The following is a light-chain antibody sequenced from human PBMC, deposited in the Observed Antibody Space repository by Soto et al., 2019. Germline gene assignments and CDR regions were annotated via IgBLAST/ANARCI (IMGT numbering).Light chain of an antibody. CDR2: KTS. V-gene: IGKV1-5*03. J-gene: IGKJ1*01. CDR3: QHDNDYPWT. Sequence: DIHMTQSPSTLSASVGDRVTITCRASQSISIWLAWDPQKPGKATNLMFYKTSSLETGVPSRFSGRVSVTEVNLTISSLQPDDFATYYGQHDNDYPWTCGQGTKVEFK. CDR1: QSISIW.